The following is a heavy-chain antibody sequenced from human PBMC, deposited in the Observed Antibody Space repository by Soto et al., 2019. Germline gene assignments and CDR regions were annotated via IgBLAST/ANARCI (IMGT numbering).Heavy chain of an antibody. Sequence: SETLSLTCAVYGGSFSGYYWSWIRQPPGKGLEWIGEINHSGSTNYNPSLKSRVTISVDTSKNQFSLKLSSVTAADTAVYYCARVSKQLVRREFDYWGQGTLVTV. D-gene: IGHD6-13*01. CDR1: GGSFSGYY. CDR3: ARVSKQLVRREFDY. V-gene: IGHV4-34*01. CDR2: INHSGST. J-gene: IGHJ4*02.